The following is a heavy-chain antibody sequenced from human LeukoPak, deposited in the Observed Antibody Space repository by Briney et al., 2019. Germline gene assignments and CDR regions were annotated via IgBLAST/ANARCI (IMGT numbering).Heavy chain of an antibody. J-gene: IGHJ4*02. D-gene: IGHD3-22*01. CDR2: IYHSGNT. CDR1: GDSINSYSDY. CDR3: ARHLSGKVITFKH. Sequence: PSETLSLTCTVSGDSINSYSDYWGWVRQTPGKGLEWIGSIYHSGNTYYHPSLKSRVSISVDTSKNQFYLRLTSVTAADTALYYCARHLSGKVITFKHWGLGTRVIVSS. V-gene: IGHV4-39*01.